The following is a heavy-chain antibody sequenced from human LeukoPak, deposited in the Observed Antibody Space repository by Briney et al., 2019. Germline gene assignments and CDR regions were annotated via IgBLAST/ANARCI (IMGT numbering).Heavy chain of an antibody. CDR1: GGSISSRSYY. CDR2: IYYSGST. Sequence: SETLSLTCTVSGGSISSRSYYWGWVRQPPGNGLEWIGSIYYSGSTYYNPSLKSRVTTSVDTSKNQFSLKLGSATAADTAIYYCLRQDYYGSGSLSDYWGQGTLVTVSS. D-gene: IGHD3-10*01. V-gene: IGHV4-39*01. J-gene: IGHJ4*02. CDR3: LRQDYYGSGSLSDY.